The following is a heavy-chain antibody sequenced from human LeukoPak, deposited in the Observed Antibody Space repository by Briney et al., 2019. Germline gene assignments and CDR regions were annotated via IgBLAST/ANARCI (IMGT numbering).Heavy chain of an antibody. CDR3: ARDNSVGDNAWWFDP. D-gene: IGHD1-26*01. V-gene: IGHV4-4*08. J-gene: IGHJ5*02. CDR2: IYTSGST. Sequence: KPGGSLRLSCAASGFTFSSYGMSWVRQAPGKGLEWIGRIYTSGSTNYNPSLKSRATILIDTSKKQFSLKLSSVTAADTAIYYCARDNSVGDNAWWFDPWGQGTLVTVSS. CDR1: GFTFSSYG.